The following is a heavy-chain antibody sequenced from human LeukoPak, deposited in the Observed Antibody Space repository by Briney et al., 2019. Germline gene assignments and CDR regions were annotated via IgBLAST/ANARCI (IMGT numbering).Heavy chain of an antibody. Sequence: GGSLRLSCAASGFSFSNFWMRWVRQAPGKGPEWVANIRPDGSGTDYVDSVKGRFTISRGNAKNSLYLQMNSLRAGDTAVYYCARDSSGYFDYWGQGALVTVSS. D-gene: IGHD3-22*01. CDR2: IRPDGSGT. V-gene: IGHV3-7*01. J-gene: IGHJ4*02. CDR1: GFSFSNFW. CDR3: ARDSSGYFDY.